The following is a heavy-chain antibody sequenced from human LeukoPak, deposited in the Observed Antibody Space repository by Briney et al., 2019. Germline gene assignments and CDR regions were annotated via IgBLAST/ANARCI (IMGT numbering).Heavy chain of an antibody. D-gene: IGHD1-26*01. V-gene: IGHV4-34*01. CDR2: TSHTGST. J-gene: IGHJ4*02. Sequence: PSETLSLICAVYGGSFSGNYWSWIRQSPAKGLEWIGETSHTGSTNYNPSLKSRVIMSVDTSKSQFSLNLRSVTAADTAVYYCAKTIINGKHLYWGQGTLVTVSS. CDR3: AKTIINGKHLY. CDR1: GGSFSGNY.